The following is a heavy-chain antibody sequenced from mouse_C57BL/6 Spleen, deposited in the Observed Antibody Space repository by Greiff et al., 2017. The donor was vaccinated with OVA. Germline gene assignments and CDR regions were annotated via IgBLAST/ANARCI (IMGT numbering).Heavy chain of an antibody. Sequence: VKLQESGAELVKPGASVKISCKASGYAFSSYWMNWVKQRPGKGLEWIGQLYPGDGDTNYNGKFKGKATLTADKSSSTAYMQLSSLTSEDSAVYFCARSRDGNSFAYWGQGTLVTVSA. CDR3: ARSRDGNSFAY. V-gene: IGHV1-80*01. CDR1: GYAFSSYW. D-gene: IGHD2-1*01. J-gene: IGHJ3*01. CDR2: LYPGDGDT.